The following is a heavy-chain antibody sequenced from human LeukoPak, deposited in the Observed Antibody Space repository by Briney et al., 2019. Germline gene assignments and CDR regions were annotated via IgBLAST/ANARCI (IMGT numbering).Heavy chain of an antibody. CDR3: AREVDYGDGNWFDP. CDR2: IYYSGST. D-gene: IGHD4-17*01. V-gene: IGHV4-59*11. CDR1: GGSITSHY. Sequence: SETLSLTCTVSGGSITSHYWSWIRQPPGKGLEWIGYIYYSGSTNYNPSLKSRVTISLDTSKNQFSLRLSSVTAADTAVYYYAREVDYGDGNWFDPWGQGALVTVSS. J-gene: IGHJ5*02.